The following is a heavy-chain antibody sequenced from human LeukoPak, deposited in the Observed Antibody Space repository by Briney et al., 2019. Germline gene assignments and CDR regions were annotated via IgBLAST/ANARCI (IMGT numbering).Heavy chain of an antibody. CDR2: INPNSGGT. V-gene: IGHV1-2*02. J-gene: IGHJ4*02. CDR1: GYTFTGYY. Sequence: GASVKVSCKASGYTFTGYYMHWVRQAPGQGLEWMGWINPNSGGTNYAQKFQGRVTMTRDTSISTAYMELSRLRSDDTAVYYCARRYCSGGSCHYFDYWGQGTLVTVSS. D-gene: IGHD2-15*01. CDR3: ARRYCSGGSCHYFDY.